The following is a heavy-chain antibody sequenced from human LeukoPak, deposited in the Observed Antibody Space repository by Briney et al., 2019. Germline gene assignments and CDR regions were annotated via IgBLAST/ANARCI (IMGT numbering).Heavy chain of an antibody. Sequence: ASVKVSCKASGYAFTDCYMHWVRQAPGQGFEWMGWINPNDGDTNYAQKFQGRVTMTRDTSISTAHMEVSRLRSDDTAVYYCARANFLYCSSSTCLFDYWGQGTLVTVSS. CDR3: ARANFLYCSSSTCLFDY. D-gene: IGHD2-2*01. CDR2: INPNDGDT. J-gene: IGHJ4*02. V-gene: IGHV1-2*02. CDR1: GYAFTDCY.